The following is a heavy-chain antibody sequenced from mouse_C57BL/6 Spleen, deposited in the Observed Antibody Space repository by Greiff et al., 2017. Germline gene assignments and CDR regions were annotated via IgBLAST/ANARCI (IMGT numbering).Heavy chain of an antibody. J-gene: IGHJ3*01. D-gene: IGHD1-1*01. CDR2: IYPGRGST. Sequence: QVQLQQPGAELVKPGASVKMSCKASGYTFTSYWITWVKQRPGKGLEWIGDIYPGRGSTNYNEKFKSKATLTVDTASSTAYMQLSSLTSEDSAVYYCARDYGSSYPVAYWGQGTLVTVSA. V-gene: IGHV1-55*01. CDR3: ARDYGSSYPVAY. CDR1: GYTFTSYW.